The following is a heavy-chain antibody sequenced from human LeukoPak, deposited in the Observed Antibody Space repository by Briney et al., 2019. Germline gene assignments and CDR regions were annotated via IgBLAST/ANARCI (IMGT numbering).Heavy chain of an antibody. CDR3: ARAGFHVVWFDP. J-gene: IGHJ5*02. CDR2: IYTSGST. Sequence: SETLSLTCTVSGGSISSGSYYWSWIRQPAGKGLEWIGRIYTSGSTNYNPSLKSRVTISVDTSKNQFSLKLSSVTAADTAVYYCARAGFHVVWFDPRGQGTLVTVSS. D-gene: IGHD2-15*01. CDR1: GGSISSGSYY. V-gene: IGHV4-61*02.